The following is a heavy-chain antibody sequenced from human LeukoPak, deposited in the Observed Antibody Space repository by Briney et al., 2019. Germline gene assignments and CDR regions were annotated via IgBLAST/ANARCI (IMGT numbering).Heavy chain of an antibody. J-gene: IGHJ4*02. V-gene: IGHV4-59*01. Sequence: PGGSLRLSCAASGFTFSSYAMSWVRQAPGKGLEWIGYIYFSGSTNYNPSLKSRVTISVDTSKNQFSLKLSSVTAADTAVYYCARATQHSSGFFDYWGQGTLVTVSS. CDR3: ARATQHSSGFFDY. CDR2: IYFSGST. D-gene: IGHD6-19*01. CDR1: GFTFSSYA.